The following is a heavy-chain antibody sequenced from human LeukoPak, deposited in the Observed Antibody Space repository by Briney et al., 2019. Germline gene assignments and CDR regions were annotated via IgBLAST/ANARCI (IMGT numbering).Heavy chain of an antibody. J-gene: IGHJ5*02. D-gene: IGHD3-3*01. CDR2: INHSGST. CDR3: ARGGYDFWSGPRGWFDP. Sequence: SETLSLTCAVYGGSFSGYYWSWTRQPPEKGLEWIGEINHSGSTNYNPSLKSRVTISVDTSKNQFSLKLSSVTAADTAVYYCARGGYDFWSGPRGWFDPWGQGTLVTVSS. V-gene: IGHV4-34*01. CDR1: GGSFSGYY.